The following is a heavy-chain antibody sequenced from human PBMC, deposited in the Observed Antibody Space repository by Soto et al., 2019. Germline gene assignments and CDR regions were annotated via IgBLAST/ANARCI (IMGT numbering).Heavy chain of an antibody. V-gene: IGHV4-34*01. CDR3: ARAGLRLLYYGSGSYYSYYYYGMDV. Sequence: ETLSLTCAVYGGSFSGYYWSWIRQPPGKGLEWIGEINHSGSTNYNPSLKSRVTISVDTSKKQFSLKLSFVTAADTAVYYCARAGLRLLYYGSGSYYSYYYYGMDVWGQGTTVTVSS. D-gene: IGHD3-10*01. J-gene: IGHJ6*02. CDR2: INHSGST. CDR1: GGSFSGYY.